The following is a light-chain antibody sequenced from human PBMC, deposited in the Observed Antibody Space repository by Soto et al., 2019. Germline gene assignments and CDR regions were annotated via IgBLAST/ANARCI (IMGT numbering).Light chain of an antibody. Sequence: DIPMTQSPSSLSASVGDRVTITCQASQDISNYLNWYQQKPGKAPKLLIYDASNLETGVPSRFSGSGSGTDFTFTISSLQPGDIATYYCQQYDNLPRSITFGQGTRLEI. J-gene: IGKJ5*01. CDR1: QDISNY. V-gene: IGKV1-33*01. CDR2: DAS. CDR3: QQYDNLPRSIT.